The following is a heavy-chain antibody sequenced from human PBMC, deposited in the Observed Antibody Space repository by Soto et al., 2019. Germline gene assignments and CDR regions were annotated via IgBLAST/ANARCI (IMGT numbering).Heavy chain of an antibody. CDR3: ASQPYQRGLDY. D-gene: IGHD2-2*01. CDR1: GYTFTTKT. V-gene: IGHV1-3*01. J-gene: IGHJ4*02. Sequence: GASVKVSCKASGYTFTTKTMHWVRQAPGQRLEWMGWINGGDGNAKYSQTFQGRVTITRDTSASTVYMELTNLRSEDTAVYYCASQPYQRGLDYWGQGTLVTVSS. CDR2: INGGDGNA.